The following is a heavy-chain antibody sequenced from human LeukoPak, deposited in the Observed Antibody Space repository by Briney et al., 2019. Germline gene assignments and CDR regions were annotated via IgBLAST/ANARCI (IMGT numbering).Heavy chain of an antibody. J-gene: IGHJ4*02. D-gene: IGHD6-13*01. CDR1: GGSISSYY. CDR2: IYYSGST. V-gene: IGHV4-59*01. Sequence: PSETLSLTCTVSGGSISSYYWSWIRQPPGKGLEWIGYIYYSGSTNYNPSLKSRVTISVDTSKNQLSLKLSSVTAADTAVYYCARVAAAGTEFDYWGQGTLVTVSS. CDR3: ARVAAAGTEFDY.